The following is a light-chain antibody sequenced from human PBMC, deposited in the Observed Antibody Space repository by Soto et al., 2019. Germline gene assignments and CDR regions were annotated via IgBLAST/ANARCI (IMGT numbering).Light chain of an antibody. CDR2: KAS. V-gene: IGKV1-5*03. Sequence: DIQMTQSPSTLSASVGDRVTITCRASHFISTWVAWYQQKPGKAPKLLIYKASDLERGVPSRFSGSGYGTEYTLTICSLKPHEFAAYHCHRYDSYPYTFGQGTKLEI. CDR3: HRYDSYPYT. CDR1: HFISTW. J-gene: IGKJ2*01.